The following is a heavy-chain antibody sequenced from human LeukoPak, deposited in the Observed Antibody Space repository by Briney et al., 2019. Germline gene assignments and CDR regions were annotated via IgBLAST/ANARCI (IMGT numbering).Heavy chain of an antibody. CDR2: ISGSGGST. Sequence: GGSLRLSCAASGFTFSSYAMSWVRQAPGKGLEWFSAISGSGGSTYYADSVKGRFTISRDNSKNTLYLQMNSLRAEDTAVYYCAKSPYSGYAWFDYWGQGTLVTVSS. J-gene: IGHJ4*02. CDR3: AKSPYSGYAWFDY. CDR1: GFTFSSYA. V-gene: IGHV3-23*01. D-gene: IGHD5-12*01.